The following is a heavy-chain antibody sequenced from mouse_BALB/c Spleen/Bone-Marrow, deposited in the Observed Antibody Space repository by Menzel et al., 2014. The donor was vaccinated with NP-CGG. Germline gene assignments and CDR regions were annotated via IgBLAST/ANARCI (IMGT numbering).Heavy chain of an antibody. CDR2: IFPGNTST. V-gene: IGHV1-85*01. CDR1: GYTFTTSG. D-gene: IGHD3-3*01. Sequence: QVQLQQSGAELVKPGASVKLSCKASGYTFTTSGINWVRQRPEQGLAWIGRIFPGNTSTEYNEKFKVKATLTTDKSSSTAYMQLSRLTSEDSAVYFCSRGGYLGGYFDVWGAGTTVTVSS. CDR3: SRGGYLGGYFDV. J-gene: IGHJ1*01.